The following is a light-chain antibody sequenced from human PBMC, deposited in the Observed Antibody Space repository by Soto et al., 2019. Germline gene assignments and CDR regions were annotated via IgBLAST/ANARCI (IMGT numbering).Light chain of an antibody. CDR1: SSTVGSYKL. V-gene: IGLV2-23*01. Sequence: QSVLTQPASVSGSPGQSITFSCTGTSSTVGSYKLVSWFQHHPGKAPRLIIYEGNKRPSGVSTRFSGSEPGNTASLTISGLQAEAEADYYCCTTAAGSTYVFGTGTQLTVL. CDR3: CTTAAGSTYV. CDR2: EGN. J-gene: IGLJ1*01.